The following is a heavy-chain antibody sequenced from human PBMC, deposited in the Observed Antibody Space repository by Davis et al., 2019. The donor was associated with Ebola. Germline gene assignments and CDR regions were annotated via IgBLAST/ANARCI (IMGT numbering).Heavy chain of an antibody. V-gene: IGHV4-30-2*01. Sequence: SETLSLTCALSGGSISSGGYSWSWIRQPPGKGLEWIGYIYHSGSTYYNPSLKSRVTISVDRSKNQFSLKLSSVTAADTAVYYCALLEHTSFGGNYYYGLDVWGQGTTVTVSS. CDR2: IYHSGST. CDR3: ALLEHTSFGGNYYYGLDV. CDR1: GGSISSGGYS. J-gene: IGHJ6*02. D-gene: IGHD2-21*01.